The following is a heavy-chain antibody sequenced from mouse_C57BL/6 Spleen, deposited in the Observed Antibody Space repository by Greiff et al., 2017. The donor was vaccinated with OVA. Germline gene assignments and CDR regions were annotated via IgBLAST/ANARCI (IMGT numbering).Heavy chain of an antibody. D-gene: IGHD1-1*01. V-gene: IGHV1-81*01. J-gene: IGHJ2*01. Sequence: VKLQESGAELARPGASVKLSCKASGYTFTSYGISWVKQRTGQGLEWIGEIYPRSGNTYYNEKFKGKATLTADKSSSTAYMELRSLTSEDSAVYFCARGTTVVATGDYWGQGTTLTVSS. CDR3: ARGTTVVATGDY. CDR2: IYPRSGNT. CDR1: GYTFTSYG.